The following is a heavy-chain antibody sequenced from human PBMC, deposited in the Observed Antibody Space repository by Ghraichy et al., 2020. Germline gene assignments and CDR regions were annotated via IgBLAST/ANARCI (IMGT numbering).Heavy chain of an antibody. Sequence: ESLNISCTVSGGSISSYYWSWIRQPPGKGLEWIGYIYYSGSTNYNPSLKSRVTISVDTSKNQFSLKLSSVTAADTAVYYCARGALAARYDAFDIWGQGTMVTVSS. D-gene: IGHD6-6*01. CDR3: ARGALAARYDAFDI. CDR2: IYYSGST. CDR1: GGSISSYY. J-gene: IGHJ3*02. V-gene: IGHV4-59*01.